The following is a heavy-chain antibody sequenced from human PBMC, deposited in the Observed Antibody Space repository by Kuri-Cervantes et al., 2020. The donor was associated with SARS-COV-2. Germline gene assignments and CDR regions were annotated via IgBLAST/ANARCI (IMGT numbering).Heavy chain of an antibody. J-gene: IGHJ6*02. CDR1: GFTFSSYS. D-gene: IGHD2-2*02. CDR3: ARDPYCSSTSCYTGYYYYGMDV. V-gene: IGHV3-48*01. Sequence: GGSLRLSCAASGFTFSSYSMNWVRQAPGKGLEWVSYISSSSSTIYYADSVKGRFTISRDNAKNSLYLQMSSLRAEDTAVYYCARDPYCSSTSCYTGYYYYGMDVWGQGTTVTVSS. CDR2: ISSSSSTI.